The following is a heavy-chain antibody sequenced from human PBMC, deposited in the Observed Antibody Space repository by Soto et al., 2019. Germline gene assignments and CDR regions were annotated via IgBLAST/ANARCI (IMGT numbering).Heavy chain of an antibody. Sequence: LRLSCAASRLTFSDRYMDWVRQAPGKGLEWVGRTQNKANSYTTKYAASVKGRFTISRDDSENSLYLQMNSLKTEDTAVYYCFRLTIGCDGFDCLDYWGQGTLVSVSS. J-gene: IGHJ4*02. CDR2: TQNKANSYTT. CDR3: FRLTIGCDGFDCLDY. CDR1: RLTFSDRY. D-gene: IGHD2-21*01. V-gene: IGHV3-72*01.